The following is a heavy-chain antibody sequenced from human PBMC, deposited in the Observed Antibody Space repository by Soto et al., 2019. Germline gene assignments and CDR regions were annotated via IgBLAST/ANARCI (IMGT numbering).Heavy chain of an antibody. V-gene: IGHV1-69*06. CDR3: ARFMSYSGIYCLDY. Sequence: QVQLVQSGAEVKTPGASVKVSCEASGGTFNTYTITWVRQAPGRGLEWVGQIVPMYDSVNYAENFQARVTITSDKSTQTAYMDLTSLRSEDTALHLCARFMSYSGIYCLDYLCSGPLVTVSS. J-gene: IGHJ4*02. CDR2: IVPMYDSV. D-gene: IGHD1-26*01. CDR1: GGTFNTYT.